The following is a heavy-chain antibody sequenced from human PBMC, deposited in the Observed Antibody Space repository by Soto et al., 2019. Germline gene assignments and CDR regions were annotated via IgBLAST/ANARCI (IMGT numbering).Heavy chain of an antibody. Sequence: GGSLRLSCAASGFTFDDYAMHWVRQAPGKGLEWVSGISWNSGSIGYADSVKGRFTISRDNAKNSLYLQMNSLRAEDTALYYCAKGGEWLSHPGYMDVWGKGTTVTVSS. CDR1: GFTFDDYA. J-gene: IGHJ6*03. CDR2: ISWNSGSI. CDR3: AKGGEWLSHPGYMDV. V-gene: IGHV3-9*01. D-gene: IGHD3-3*01.